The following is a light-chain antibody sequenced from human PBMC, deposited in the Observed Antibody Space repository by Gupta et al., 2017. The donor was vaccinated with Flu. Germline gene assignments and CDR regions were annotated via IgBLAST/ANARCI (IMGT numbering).Light chain of an antibody. CDR2: SNN. CDR1: SSNIGTNT. V-gene: IGLV1-44*01. J-gene: IGLJ2*01. CDR3: AVWDDALNALL. Sequence: QSVLTQAPSASGTPGQRVFISCSGSSSNIGTNTVKWYQQFPGAAPRFLIYSNNQRPSGVPDRFFGSKSGTSASLAINGLQPEDEGDYYCAVWDDALNALLFGGGTKLTVL.